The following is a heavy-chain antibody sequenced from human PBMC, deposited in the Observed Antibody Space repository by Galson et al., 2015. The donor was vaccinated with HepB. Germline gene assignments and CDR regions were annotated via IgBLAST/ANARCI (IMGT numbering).Heavy chain of an antibody. CDR1: GFTFSSYS. Sequence: SLRLSCAASGFTFSSYSMNWVRQAPGKGLEWVSYISSSSSTIYYADSVKGRFTISRDNAKNSLYLQMNSLRAEGTAVYYCARTYYYDREGPEAFDIWGQGTMVTVSS. D-gene: IGHD3-22*01. CDR3: ARTYYYDREGPEAFDI. CDR2: ISSSSSTI. V-gene: IGHV3-48*01. J-gene: IGHJ3*02.